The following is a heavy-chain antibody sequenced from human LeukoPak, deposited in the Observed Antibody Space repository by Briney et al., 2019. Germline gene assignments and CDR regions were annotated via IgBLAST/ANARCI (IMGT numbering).Heavy chain of an antibody. CDR2: ISYIGST. V-gene: IGHV4-59*11. CDR3: ARDLVTVTKGFDI. CDR1: DDSFSSHY. J-gene: IGHJ3*02. Sequence: SETLSLTCAVSDDSFSSHYWTWIRQPPGKGLGWIGYISYIGSTNYNPSLKSRVTISIDTSKNQFSLKLSSVTAADTAVYFCARDLVTVTKGFDIWGQGTMVSVSS. D-gene: IGHD4-17*01.